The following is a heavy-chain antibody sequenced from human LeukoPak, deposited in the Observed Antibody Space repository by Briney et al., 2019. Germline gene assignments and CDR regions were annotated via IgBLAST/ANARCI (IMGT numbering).Heavy chain of an antibody. Sequence: ASVNVSCKASGYTVTAYYMHWLRQAPGQRLEWMGLINSNSGDTNYAQKSQGRVTMTRDASISTAYLVLRSLRSDHTAVYYCARASTYYYSSSGFLSPFDYWGQGTLVTVSS. V-gene: IGHV1-2*02. J-gene: IGHJ4*02. CDR1: GYTVTAYY. CDR3: ARASTYYYSSSGFLSPFDY. D-gene: IGHD3-22*01. CDR2: INSNSGDT.